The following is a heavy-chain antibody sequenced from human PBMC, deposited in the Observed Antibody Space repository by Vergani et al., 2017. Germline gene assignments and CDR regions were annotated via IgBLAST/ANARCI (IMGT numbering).Heavy chain of an antibody. D-gene: IGHD2-15*01. J-gene: IGHJ4*02. CDR1: GGTFSTYA. CDR2: LIPIFGTT. CDR3: ARDRRYCSGGSCYLDY. Sequence: QVQLVQSGAEVKKPGSSVKVSCKASGGTFSTYAISWVRQAPGQGLEWMGRLIPIFGTTNYAQNFQGRVTITADESTSTAYMELSSLRSEDTAGYYCARDRRYCSGGSCYLDYWGQGTLITVSS. V-gene: IGHV1-69*13.